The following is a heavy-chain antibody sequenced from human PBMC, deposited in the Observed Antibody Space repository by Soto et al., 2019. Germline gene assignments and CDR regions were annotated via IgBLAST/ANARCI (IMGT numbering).Heavy chain of an antibody. CDR1: GDSISSSNW. Sequence: SETLSLTCGVSGDSISSSNWWTWVRQSPGKGLEWIGEIYHSGSTDYNPSLKSRLTISLDKSKNRFSLKLSSVTAADTAMYYCARRGTDFWGGVNTLDYWGQGILVTVSS. J-gene: IGHJ4*02. D-gene: IGHD3-3*01. V-gene: IGHV4-4*02. CDR3: ARRGTDFWGGVNTLDY. CDR2: IYHSGST.